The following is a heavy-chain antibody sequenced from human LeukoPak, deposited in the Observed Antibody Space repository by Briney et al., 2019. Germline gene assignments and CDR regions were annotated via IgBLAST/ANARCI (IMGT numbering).Heavy chain of an antibody. CDR1: GGSISSGGYY. D-gene: IGHD5-18*01. CDR3: ARGFVDTAMVHFDY. CDR2: IYYSGST. V-gene: IGHV4-31*03. J-gene: IGHJ4*02. Sequence: SETLSLTCTVSGGSISSGGYYWSWIRQHPGKGLEWIGYIYYSGSTYYNPSLKSRVTISVDTSKNQFSLKLSSVTAADTAVYYCARGFVDTAMVHFDYWGQGTLVTVSS.